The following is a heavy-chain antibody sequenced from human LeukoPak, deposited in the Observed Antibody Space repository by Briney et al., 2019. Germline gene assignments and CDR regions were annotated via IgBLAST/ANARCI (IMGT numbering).Heavy chain of an antibody. V-gene: IGHV4-59*08. Sequence: SETLSLTCTVSGGSISSYYWSWIRQPPGKGLEWIGYIYYSGSTNYNPSLKSRVTISVDTSKNQFSLKLSSVTAADTAVYYCARALGYCSSTSCLGTRTPWYFDLWGRGTLVTVSS. CDR3: ARALGYCSSTSCLGTRTPWYFDL. CDR2: IYYSGST. J-gene: IGHJ2*01. D-gene: IGHD2-2*01. CDR1: GGSISSYY.